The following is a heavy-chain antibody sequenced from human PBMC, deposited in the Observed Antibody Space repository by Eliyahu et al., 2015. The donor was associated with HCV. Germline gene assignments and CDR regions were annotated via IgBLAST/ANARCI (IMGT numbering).Heavy chain of an antibody. V-gene: IGHV3-21*01. CDR1: GFTFSSYS. CDR3: TIFGAGGTGDFDY. D-gene: IGHD3-16*01. CDR2: ISSSSSYI. J-gene: IGHJ4*02. Sequence: EVQLVESGGGLVKPGGSLRXXXAASGFTFSSYSMNWVRQAPGKGLEXVSXISSSSSYIYYADSVKGRFTISRDNAKNSLYLQMNSLRAEDTAVYYCTIFGAGGTGDFDYWGQGTLVTVSS.